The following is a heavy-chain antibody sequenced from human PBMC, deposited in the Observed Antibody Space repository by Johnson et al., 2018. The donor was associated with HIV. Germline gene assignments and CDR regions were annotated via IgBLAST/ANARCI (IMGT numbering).Heavy chain of an antibody. J-gene: IGHJ3*02. V-gene: IGHV3-72*01. Sequence: EMQLVESGGGLVQPGGSLRLSCAASGFTLSDHYMDWVRQAAGKWLEWVGRTKNKANSYTTEYAASVKGRFTISRDDSKNSLYLQMNSLKTEDTAVYYCALSYSLDAFDIWGQGTMVTVSS. CDR2: TKNKANSYTT. CDR1: GFTLSDHY. CDR3: ALSYSLDAFDI. D-gene: IGHD2-21*01.